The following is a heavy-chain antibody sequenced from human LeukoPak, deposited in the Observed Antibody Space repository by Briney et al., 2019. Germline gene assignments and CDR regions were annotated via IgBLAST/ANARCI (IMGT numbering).Heavy chain of an antibody. J-gene: IGHJ1*01. D-gene: IGHD2-2*01. CDR2: INQRGRT. CDR1: GGSFSAYY. Sequence: PSETLSLTCGVCGGSFSAYYWTWIRQPPGKGLEWIGEINQRGRTNHNPSLKSRLTISVDTSKNQFSLMLTSVTAADTAVYFCAGQPENTRGFYWGQGTLVTVSS. V-gene: IGHV4-34*01. CDR3: AGQPENTRGFY.